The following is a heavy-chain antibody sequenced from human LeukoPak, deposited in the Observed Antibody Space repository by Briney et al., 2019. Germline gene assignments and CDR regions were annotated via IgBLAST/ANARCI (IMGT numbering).Heavy chain of an antibody. Sequence: SETLSLTCTVSGVSISETSYYWGWIRQPPGKGLEWIGSIYYSGNTYYNPSLKSRVTISVDTSKNQFSLKLSSVTAADTAVYYCARGVRGSGSYYNPFDYWGQGTLVTVSS. V-gene: IGHV4-39*01. J-gene: IGHJ4*02. CDR2: IYYSGNT. CDR3: ARGVRGSGSYYNPFDY. D-gene: IGHD3-10*01. CDR1: GVSISETSYY.